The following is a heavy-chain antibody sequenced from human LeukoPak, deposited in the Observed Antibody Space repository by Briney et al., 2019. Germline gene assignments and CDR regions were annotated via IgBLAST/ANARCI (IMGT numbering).Heavy chain of an antibody. CDR3: ARDVLRFCSSTSCYASWSY. CDR2: INWNGGSK. D-gene: IGHD2-2*01. V-gene: IGHV3-20*04. J-gene: IGHJ4*02. Sequence: GGSLRLSCVASGFTFDDYGVSWVRQAPGKGLEWVSGINWNGGSKGYADSVKGRFTISRDNAKNSLYLQMNSLRAEDTALYYCARDVLRFCSSTSCYASWSYWGQGTLVTVSS. CDR1: GFTFDDYG.